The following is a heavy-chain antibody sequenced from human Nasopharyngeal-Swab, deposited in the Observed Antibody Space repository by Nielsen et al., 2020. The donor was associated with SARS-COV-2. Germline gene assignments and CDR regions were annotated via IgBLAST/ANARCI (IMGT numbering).Heavy chain of an antibody. Sequence: GESLKISCAASGFTVSSNYMSWVRQAPGKGLEWVSVIYSGGSTYYADSVKGRFTISRDNSKNTLYLQMNSLRAEDTAVYYCARGVVVRARRSFYYFDYWGQGTLVTVSS. V-gene: IGHV3-66*01. CDR3: ARGVVVRARRSFYYFDY. J-gene: IGHJ4*02. CDR2: IYSGGST. CDR1: GFTVSSNY. D-gene: IGHD3-10*01.